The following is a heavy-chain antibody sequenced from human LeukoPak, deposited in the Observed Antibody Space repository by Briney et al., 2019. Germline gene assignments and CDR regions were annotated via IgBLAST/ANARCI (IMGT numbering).Heavy chain of an antibody. CDR3: ARVASEWELLYYFDY. Sequence: GASVKVSCKASGYTFTSYAMHWVRQAPGQRLEWMGWINAGNGNTKYSQKFQGRVTITRDTSASTAYMELSSLRSEDTAVYYCARVASEWELLYYFDYWSQGTLVTVSS. CDR1: GYTFTSYA. J-gene: IGHJ4*02. V-gene: IGHV1-3*01. D-gene: IGHD1-26*01. CDR2: INAGNGNT.